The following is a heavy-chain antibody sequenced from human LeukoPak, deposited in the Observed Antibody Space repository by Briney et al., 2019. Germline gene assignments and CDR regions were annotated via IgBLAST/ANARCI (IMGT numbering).Heavy chain of an antibody. J-gene: IGHJ4*02. Sequence: SETLSLTCTVSGGSISSSSYYWGWIRQPPGKGLEWIGSIYYSGSTYYNPSLKSRVTISVDTSKNQFSLKLSSVTAADTAVYYCARLRDSSTLYYFDYWGQGTLVTVSS. V-gene: IGHV4-39*01. D-gene: IGHD6-13*01. CDR2: IYYSGST. CDR1: GGSISSSSYY. CDR3: ARLRDSSTLYYFDY.